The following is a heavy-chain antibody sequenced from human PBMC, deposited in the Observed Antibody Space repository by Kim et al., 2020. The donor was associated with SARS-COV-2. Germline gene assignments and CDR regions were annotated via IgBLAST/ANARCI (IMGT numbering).Heavy chain of an antibody. V-gene: IGHV4-34*01. CDR2: INHSGST. D-gene: IGHD1-26*01. Sequence: SETLSLTCAVYGGSFSGYYWSWIRQPPGKGLEWIGEINHSGSTNYNPSLKSRVTISVDTSKNQFSLKLSSVTAADTAVYYCARTHRWASNDYWGQGTLVTVSS. J-gene: IGHJ4*02. CDR3: ARTHRWASNDY. CDR1: GGSFSGYY.